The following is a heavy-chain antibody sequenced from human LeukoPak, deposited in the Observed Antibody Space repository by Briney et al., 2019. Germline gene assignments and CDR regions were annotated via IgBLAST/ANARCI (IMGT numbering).Heavy chain of an antibody. CDR3: ARRRAASWSFDS. CDR1: GFTVSSNY. CDR2: TYTDGRT. D-gene: IGHD6-13*01. Sequence: GGSLRLSCAASGFTVSSNYVGWVRQAPGKGLEWVSVTYTDGRTYSADSMKGRFTLSRDNSKNTLYLQMSSLRAEDTAVYYCARRRAASWSFDSWGQGTLVTVSS. V-gene: IGHV3-66*04. J-gene: IGHJ4*02.